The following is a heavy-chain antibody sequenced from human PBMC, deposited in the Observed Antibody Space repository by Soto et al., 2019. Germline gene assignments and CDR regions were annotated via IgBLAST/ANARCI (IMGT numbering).Heavy chain of an antibody. V-gene: IGHV1-69*01. Sequence: QVQLVQSGAEVKKPGSSVKVSCKASGGTFSSYAISWVRQAPGQGLEWMGGIIPIFGTANYAQKFQGRVTITADESTSTAYMELSSLRSEDTAVYYCARRRMVYAITYYYGMDVWGQGTTVTVSS. CDR3: ARRRMVYAITYYYGMDV. J-gene: IGHJ6*02. CDR1: GGTFSSYA. CDR2: IIPIFGTA. D-gene: IGHD2-8*01.